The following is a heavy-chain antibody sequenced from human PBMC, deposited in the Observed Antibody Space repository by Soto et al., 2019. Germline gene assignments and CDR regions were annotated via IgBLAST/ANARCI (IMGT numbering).Heavy chain of an antibody. CDR3: ARDTVTSGYAFDI. V-gene: IGHV1-69*08. CDR2: IIPILGIA. D-gene: IGHD4-17*01. CDR1: GGTFSSYT. Sequence: QVQLVQSGAEVKKPGSSVKVSCKASGGTFSSYTISWVRQAPGQGLEWMGRIIPILGIANYAQKFQGRVTIIADKSTSTAYMELSSLRSEDTAVYYCARDTVTSGYAFDIWGQGTMVTVSS. J-gene: IGHJ3*02.